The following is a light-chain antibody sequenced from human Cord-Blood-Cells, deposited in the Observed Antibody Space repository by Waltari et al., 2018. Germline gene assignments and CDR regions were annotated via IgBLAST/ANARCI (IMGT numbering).Light chain of an antibody. CDR1: SSDVGSYNL. CDR3: CSYAGSSTWV. V-gene: IGLV2-23*01. CDR2: EGS. J-gene: IGLJ3*02. Sequence: QSALTQPASVSGSPGQSITISCTGTSSDVGSYNLVSWDQQHPGKAPKLMIYEGSKRPSGVSNRFSGSKSGNTAYLTISGLQAEDEADYYCCSYAGSSTWVFGGGTKLTVL.